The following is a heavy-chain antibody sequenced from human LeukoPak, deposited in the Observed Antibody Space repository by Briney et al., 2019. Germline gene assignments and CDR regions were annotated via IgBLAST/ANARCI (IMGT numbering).Heavy chain of an antibody. J-gene: IGHJ3*02. CDR1: GFTVSSNY. CDR2: IYSGGST. D-gene: IGHD3-10*01. CDR3: ARDAWFGELGDAFDI. Sequence: GGSLGLSCAASGFTVSSNYMSWVRQAPGKGLEWVSVIYSGGSTYYADSVKGRFTISRDNSKNTLYLQMNSLRAEDTAVYYCARDAWFGELGDAFDIWGQGTMVTVSS. V-gene: IGHV3-53*01.